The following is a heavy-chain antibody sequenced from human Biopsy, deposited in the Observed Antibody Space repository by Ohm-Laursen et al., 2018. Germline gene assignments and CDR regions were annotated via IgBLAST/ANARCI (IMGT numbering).Heavy chain of an antibody. J-gene: IGHJ3*01. D-gene: IGHD3-16*01. CDR2: TSPNSGGT. V-gene: IGHV1-2*02. CDR1: GYAVNDYF. CDR3: ARDIMNRIAGLVARSDVFDV. Sequence: VSSVKVSCKSSGYAVNDYFLHWLRQAPGQGPEWMGWTSPNSGGTNYAQKFQGRVTMTTDTSTSTVYLELRRLISDDTAVYYCARDIMNRIAGLVARSDVFDVWGQGTLVTVSS.